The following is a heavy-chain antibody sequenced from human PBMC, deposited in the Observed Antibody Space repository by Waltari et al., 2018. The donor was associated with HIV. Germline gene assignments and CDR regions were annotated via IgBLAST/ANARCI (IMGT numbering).Heavy chain of an antibody. Sequence: QVTLRESGPALVKPTQTLTLTCTFSGFSLSTSGMCVSWIRQPPGKALEWLALIDWNDDKYYSTSLKTRLTISKDTSKNQVVLTMTNMDPVDTATYYCARMSRRDGYSYHDYWGQGTLVTVSS. CDR2: IDWNDDK. CDR3: ARMSRRDGYSYHDY. CDR1: GFSLSTSGMC. D-gene: IGHD4-4*01. V-gene: IGHV2-70*01. J-gene: IGHJ4*02.